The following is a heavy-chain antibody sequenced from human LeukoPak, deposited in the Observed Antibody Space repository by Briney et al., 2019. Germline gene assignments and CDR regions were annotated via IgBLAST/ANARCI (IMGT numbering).Heavy chain of an antibody. CDR3: ARGLYRSSVAGPGGY. CDR1: GGTFSSYA. Sequence: SVKVSCKASGGTFSSYAISWVRQAPGQGLEWMGGIIPIFGTANYAQKFQGRVTVTADESTSTAYMELSSLRSEDTAVYYCARGLYRSSVAGPGGYWGQGTLVTVSS. V-gene: IGHV1-69*13. J-gene: IGHJ4*02. CDR2: IIPIFGTA. D-gene: IGHD6-19*01.